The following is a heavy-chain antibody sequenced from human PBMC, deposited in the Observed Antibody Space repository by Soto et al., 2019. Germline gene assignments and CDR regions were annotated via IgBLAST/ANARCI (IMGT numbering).Heavy chain of an antibody. CDR1: GFTFSSLG. CDR2: ISYDGSNK. CDR3: AKGPEYYYDSSGSSSVGMDV. D-gene: IGHD3-22*01. Sequence: GGSLRLPCAASGFTFSSLGMHWVRQAPGKGLEWVAVISYDGSNKYYADSVKGRFTISRDNSKNTLYLQMNSLRAEDTAVYYCAKGPEYYYDSSGSSSVGMDVWGQGTTVTVSS. J-gene: IGHJ6*02. V-gene: IGHV3-30*18.